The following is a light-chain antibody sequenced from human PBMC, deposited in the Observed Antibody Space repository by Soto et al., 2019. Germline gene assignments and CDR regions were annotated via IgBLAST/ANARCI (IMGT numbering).Light chain of an antibody. CDR1: SSDVGNYDF. CDR3: CSYAGSSTYV. V-gene: IGLV2-23*01. J-gene: IGLJ1*01. CDR2: DAS. Sequence: QSALTQPASVSGSPGQSITISCTGTSSDVGNYDFVSWYQQHPGKAPKLMIFDASKRPSGVSNRFSGSKSGNTASLTISGLQAEDEADYYCCSYAGSSTYVFGTGTKLTVL.